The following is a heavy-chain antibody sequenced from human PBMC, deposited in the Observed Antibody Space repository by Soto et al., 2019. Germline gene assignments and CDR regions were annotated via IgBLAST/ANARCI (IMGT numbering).Heavy chain of an antibody. Sequence: SETLSLTCAVSGGSISSSNWWSWVRQPPGKGLEWIGEIYHSGSTNYNPSLKSRVTISVDKSKNQFSLKLSSVTAADTAVYYCARVSSSRWYRDWFDPWGQGTLVTLSS. D-gene: IGHD6-13*01. CDR2: IYHSGST. CDR3: ARVSSSRWYRDWFDP. CDR1: GGSISSSNW. V-gene: IGHV4-4*02. J-gene: IGHJ5*02.